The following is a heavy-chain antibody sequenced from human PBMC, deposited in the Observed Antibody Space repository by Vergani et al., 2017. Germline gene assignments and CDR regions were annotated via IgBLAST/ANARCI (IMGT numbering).Heavy chain of an antibody. CDR1: GYTFTNYA. CDR2: INSNSGNP. D-gene: IGHD2-15*01. CDR3: VRTPSGSCTGGSCYSGWFDP. J-gene: IGHJ5*02. V-gene: IGHV7-4-1*02. Sequence: QVQLVQSGSDVKKPGASVKVSCRASGYTFTNYALNWVRQAPGQGLEWMGWINSNSGNPTYAQGFKGRFVFSLDSSVSTSYLQINSLQPEDTAVYYCVRTPSGSCTGGSCYSGWFDPWGQGALVTVSS.